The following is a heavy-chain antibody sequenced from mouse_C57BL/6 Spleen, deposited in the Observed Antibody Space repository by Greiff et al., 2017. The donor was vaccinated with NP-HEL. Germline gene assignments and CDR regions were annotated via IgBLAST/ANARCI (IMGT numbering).Heavy chain of an antibody. Sequence: VKLMESGAELVRPGTSVKVSCKASGYAFTNYLIEWVKQRPGQGLEWIGVINPGSGGTNYNEKFKGKATLTADKSSSTAYMQLSSLTSEDSAVYFCARGRYFDVWGTGTTVTVSS. CDR3: ARGRYFDV. CDR2: INPGSGGT. J-gene: IGHJ1*03. CDR1: GYAFTNYL. V-gene: IGHV1-54*01.